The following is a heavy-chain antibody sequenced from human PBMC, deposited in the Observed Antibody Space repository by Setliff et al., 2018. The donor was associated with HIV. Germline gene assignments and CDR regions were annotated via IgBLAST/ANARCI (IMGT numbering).Heavy chain of an antibody. Sequence: GESLKISCQASGYNFSNYYIAWVRQMPGKGLEWMGIIYPGDSDTRYSPSFQGQVTISADKSITTAYLQWSSLKASDTAIYYCARPSAPGGYSYGFDYWGQGTLVTVSS. D-gene: IGHD5-18*01. J-gene: IGHJ4*02. CDR2: IYPGDSDT. V-gene: IGHV5-51*01. CDR1: GYNFSNYY. CDR3: ARPSAPGGYSYGFDY.